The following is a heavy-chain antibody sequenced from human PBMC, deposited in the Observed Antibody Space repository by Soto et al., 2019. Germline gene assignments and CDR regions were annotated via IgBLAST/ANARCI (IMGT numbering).Heavy chain of an antibody. CDR1: GFIFSDHG. D-gene: IGHD6-6*01. V-gene: IGHV3-23*01. Sequence: EVQLLESGGGFVQPGGSLRLSCTASGFIFSDHGMHWVRQAPGKGLEWVASISGSVGSTFYADSVKGRFTISRDNYLNTLDLQLNSLRAEDTAVYYCAKDRTIASRTFYSWGQGALVTVSS. CDR2: ISGSVGST. CDR3: AKDRTIASRTFYS. J-gene: IGHJ4*02.